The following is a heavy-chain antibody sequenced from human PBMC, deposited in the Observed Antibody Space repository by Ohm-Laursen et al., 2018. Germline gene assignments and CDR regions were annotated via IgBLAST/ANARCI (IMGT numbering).Heavy chain of an antibody. CDR3: VRDRRLRSYAFDL. D-gene: IGHD4-17*01. J-gene: IGHJ3*01. Sequence: SLRLSCTASGFTFSSYWMHWVRQAPGKGLVWVLRINSDGSSTSYADSVKGRFTISRDNAKNTLYLQMNSLRVEDASVYYCVRDRRLRSYAFDLWGLGTRVTVSS. CDR1: GFTFSSYW. CDR2: INSDGSST. V-gene: IGHV3-74*01.